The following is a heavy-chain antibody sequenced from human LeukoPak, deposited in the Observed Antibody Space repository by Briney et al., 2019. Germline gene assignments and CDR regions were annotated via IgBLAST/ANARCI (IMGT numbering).Heavy chain of an antibody. Sequence: PSETLSLTCTVSGGSISTYYWSWIRQPPGKGLEWIGYIYYTGRTNYSPSLKSRVTISVDTSKEQFSLKLISVTAADTAVYYCARVVLTSDWACELWGREPMVSVSA. CDR3: ARVVLTSDWACEL. CDR1: GGSISTYY. CDR2: IYYTGRT. V-gene: IGHV4-59*12. J-gene: IGHJ3*01. D-gene: IGHD2-21*02.